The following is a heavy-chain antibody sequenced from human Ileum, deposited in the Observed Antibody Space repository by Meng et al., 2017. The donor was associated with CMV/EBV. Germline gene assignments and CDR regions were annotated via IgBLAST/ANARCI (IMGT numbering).Heavy chain of an antibody. CDR2: IGPDPYYK. Sequence: GESLKISCAASGLSFSDNGMNWVRQGPGKGLEWVAYIGPDPYYKDFVADSVKGRFTISRDNSQNTLSLQMNSLRPEDTAVYYCAKDLSTGTIRPSSYYYYGLDVWGQGTTVTVSS. J-gene: IGHJ6*02. D-gene: IGHD1-7*01. V-gene: IGHV3-30*02. CDR1: GLSFSDNG. CDR3: AKDLSTGTIRPSSYYYYGLDV.